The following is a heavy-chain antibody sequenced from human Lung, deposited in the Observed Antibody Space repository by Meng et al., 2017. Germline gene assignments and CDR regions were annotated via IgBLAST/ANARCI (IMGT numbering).Heavy chain of an antibody. V-gene: IGHV1-2*06. Sequence: QVQLVQSGAEVQKPGASVKVSCKASGYTFTDYYIHWVRQAPGQGLEWMGRINPNSGGTNYVQKFQGRVTMTRDTSISTAYMELTRLRSDDTAIYYCARENVGDGGYDFDFWGRGTLVTVSS. CDR2: INPNSGGT. CDR1: GYTFTDYY. CDR3: ARENVGDGGYDFDF. J-gene: IGHJ4*02. D-gene: IGHD5-12*01.